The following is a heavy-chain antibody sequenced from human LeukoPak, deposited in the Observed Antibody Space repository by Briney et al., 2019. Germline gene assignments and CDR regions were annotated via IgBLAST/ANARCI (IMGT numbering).Heavy chain of an antibody. CDR1: GYTFTSYD. D-gene: IGHD1-26*01. CDR2: MNPNRGNT. CDR3: ARGLVGATYYYYYYMDV. Sequence: ASVKVSCKASGYTFTSYDINWVRQATGQGLEWMGWMNPNRGNTGYAQKFQGRVTITRNTSISTAYMELSSLRSEDTAVYYCARGLVGATYYYYYYMDVWGKGTTVTVSS. V-gene: IGHV1-8*03. J-gene: IGHJ6*03.